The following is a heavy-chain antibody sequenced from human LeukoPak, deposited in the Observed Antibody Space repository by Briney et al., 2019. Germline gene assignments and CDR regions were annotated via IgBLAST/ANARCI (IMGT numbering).Heavy chain of an antibody. D-gene: IGHD1-26*01. V-gene: IGHV3-23*01. CDR2: ISIRGVNP. CDR1: GFTFNNYA. CDR3: VRDRGTYRPIDY. J-gene: IGHJ4*02. Sequence: GGSLRLSCVVSGFTFNNYAMSWVRQAPGKGLEWVSSISIRGVNPTYADSVKGRFTISRDNAQNSLYLQMNSLRAEDTAIYYCVRDRGTYRPIDYWGQGTLVTVSS.